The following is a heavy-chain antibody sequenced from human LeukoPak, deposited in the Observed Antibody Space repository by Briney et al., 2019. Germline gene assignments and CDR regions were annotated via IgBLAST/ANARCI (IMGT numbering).Heavy chain of an antibody. J-gene: IGHJ4*02. CDR1: GYTFTSYG. Sequence: SVKVSCKASGYTFTSYGISWVRQAPGQGLEWMGRIIPILGIANYAQKFQGRVTITADKSTSTAYMELSSLRSEDTAVYYCARLRGVVTQPDYWGQGTLVTVSS. D-gene: IGHD4-23*01. CDR2: IIPILGIA. CDR3: ARLRGVVTQPDY. V-gene: IGHV1-69*04.